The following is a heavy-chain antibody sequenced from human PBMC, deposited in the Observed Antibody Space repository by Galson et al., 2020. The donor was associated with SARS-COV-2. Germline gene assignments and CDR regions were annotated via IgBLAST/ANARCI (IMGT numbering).Heavy chain of an antibody. CDR2: ITYDGSNN. CDR3: ASPRREYSYGFFFDS. J-gene: IGHJ4*02. CDR1: GFSFSSFA. Sequence: GESLKISCAASGFSFSSFAMHWVRQTPGKGLEWVAVITYDGSNNYYADSVKGRFTISRDNSQSTLYLDMNNLRSEDTAVYYCASPRREYSYGFFFDSWGQGTQVTVSS. D-gene: IGHD5-18*01. V-gene: IGHV3-30-3*01.